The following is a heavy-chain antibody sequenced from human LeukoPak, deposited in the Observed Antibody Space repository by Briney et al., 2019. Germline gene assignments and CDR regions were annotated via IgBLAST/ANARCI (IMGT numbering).Heavy chain of an antibody. CDR3: ASLRMARGYSGYEDFDY. Sequence: PGRSLRLSCAASGFTFSDYYMSWIRQAPGKGLEWVSYISSSSSYTNYADSVKGRFTISRDNAKNSLYLQMNSLRAEDTAVYYCASLRMARGYSGYEDFDYWGQGTLVTVSS. CDR2: ISSSSSYT. D-gene: IGHD5-12*01. CDR1: GFTFSDYY. V-gene: IGHV3-11*06. J-gene: IGHJ4*02.